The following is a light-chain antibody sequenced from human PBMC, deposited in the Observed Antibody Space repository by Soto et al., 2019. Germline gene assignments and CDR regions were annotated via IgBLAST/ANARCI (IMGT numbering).Light chain of an antibody. CDR3: QQFNSYPQT. V-gene: IGKV1-9*01. Sequence: GDRVTITCRASQGISSYLAWYQQKPGKAPNLLIYAASTLQSGVPSRFSGNGSETEFTLTISSLQPEDFATYYCQQFNSYPQTFGQGTRLEIK. J-gene: IGKJ5*01. CDR2: AAS. CDR1: QGISSY.